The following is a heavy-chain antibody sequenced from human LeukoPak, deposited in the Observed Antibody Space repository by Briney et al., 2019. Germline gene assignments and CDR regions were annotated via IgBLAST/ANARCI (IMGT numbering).Heavy chain of an antibody. Sequence: SVKVSCKASGGTFSSYAISWVRQAPGQGLEWMGGIISIFGTANYAQKFQGRVTITTDESTSTAYMELSSLRSEDTAVYYCAREYSSSSVFFDYWGQGTLVTVSS. D-gene: IGHD6-6*01. CDR1: GGTFSSYA. CDR2: IISIFGTA. J-gene: IGHJ4*02. V-gene: IGHV1-69*05. CDR3: AREYSSSSVFFDY.